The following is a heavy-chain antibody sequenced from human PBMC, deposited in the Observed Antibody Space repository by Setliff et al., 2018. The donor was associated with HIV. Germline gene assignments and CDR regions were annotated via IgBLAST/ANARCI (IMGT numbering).Heavy chain of an antibody. CDR1: GGSISSGGYY. CDR3: ARGGAFCGRDSCYYLDY. Sequence: SETLSLTCTVSGGSISSGGYYWSWIRLPPGRGLEWIGYVSTSGSATYNPSLKSQASISVDTSRNEFSLKLSSVTAADTAVYFCARGGAFCGRDSCYYLDYWGQGNPVTVSS. D-gene: IGHD2-21*02. V-gene: IGHV4-61*08. J-gene: IGHJ4*02. CDR2: VSTSGSA.